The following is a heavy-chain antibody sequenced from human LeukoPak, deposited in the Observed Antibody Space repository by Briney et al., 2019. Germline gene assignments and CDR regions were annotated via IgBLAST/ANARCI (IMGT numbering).Heavy chain of an antibody. CDR1: GYMFTGYY. Sequence: GASVKVSRKASGYMFTGYYMHWVRQAPGQGLEWMGIINPSGGSTSYAQKFQGRVTMTRDTSTSTVYMELSSLRSEDTAVYYCARDLEATSTVEMATTTQGLNDYWGQGTLVTVSS. CDR3: ARDLEATSTVEMATTTQGLNDY. CDR2: INPSGGST. J-gene: IGHJ4*02. D-gene: IGHD5-24*01. V-gene: IGHV1-46*01.